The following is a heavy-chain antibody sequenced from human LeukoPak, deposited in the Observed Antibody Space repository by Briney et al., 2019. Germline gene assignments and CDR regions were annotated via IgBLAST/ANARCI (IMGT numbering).Heavy chain of an antibody. CDR2: TYYRSKWYN. CDR3: ARKYSSSWYDALDI. V-gene: IGHV6-1*01. D-gene: IGHD6-13*01. CDR1: GDTVSSNSAA. J-gene: IGHJ3*02. Sequence: SQTLSLTCAISGDTVSSNSAAWNWIRQSPSRGLEWLGGTYYRSKWYNDYAVSVKSRITINPDTSKNHFPLQLNSVTPEDTAVYYCARKYSSSWYDALDIWGQGTMVTVSS.